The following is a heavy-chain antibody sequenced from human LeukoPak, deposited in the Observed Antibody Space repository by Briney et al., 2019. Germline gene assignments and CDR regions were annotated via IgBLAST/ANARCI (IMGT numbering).Heavy chain of an antibody. V-gene: IGHV3-21*01. CDR1: GFMFISYT. CDR3: ARGPGPYRDVFDI. J-gene: IGHJ3*02. Sequence: PGCSLRLPCAACGFMFISYTMQWVGQAPGKGLDWVSVVRRDSTYISYADLLKGRFTIFSGNVQKSLFLQVNNLRAGDPAVDYSARGPGPYRDVFDIWSQGTLVTVSS. CDR2: VRRDSTYI.